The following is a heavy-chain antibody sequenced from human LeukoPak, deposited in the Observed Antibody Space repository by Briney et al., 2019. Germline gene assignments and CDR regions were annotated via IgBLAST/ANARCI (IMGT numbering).Heavy chain of an antibody. J-gene: IGHJ6*03. D-gene: IGHD1-7*01. CDR1: GGSISRYY. CDR2: IYYSGST. Sequence: SETLSLTCTVSGGSISRYYWSWIRQPPGKGLEWIGYIYYSGSTKYNPSLRSRVTISVDTSKNQFSLKLSSVTAADTAIYYYARTGITGTTNYYYYYMDVWGKGTTVTVSS. CDR3: ARTGITGTTNYYYYYMDV. V-gene: IGHV4-59*08.